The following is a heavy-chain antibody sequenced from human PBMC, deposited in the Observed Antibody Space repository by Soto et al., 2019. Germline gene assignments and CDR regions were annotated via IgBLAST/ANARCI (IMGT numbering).Heavy chain of an antibody. CDR3: ARGFYYGFDY. Sequence: GGSLRLSCAASGFRFGTYAMTWVRQAPGKGLEWVSTISGSGGSTYYADSVKGRFTISRHNSKNTLYLQMNSLRAEDTAVYYCARGFYYGFDYWGQGTLVTVSS. CDR2: ISGSGGST. J-gene: IGHJ4*02. V-gene: IGHV3-23*01. D-gene: IGHD3-3*01. CDR1: GFRFGTYA.